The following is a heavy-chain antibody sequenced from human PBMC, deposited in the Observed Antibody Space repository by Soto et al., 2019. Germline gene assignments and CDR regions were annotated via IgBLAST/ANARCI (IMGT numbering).Heavy chain of an antibody. J-gene: IGHJ4*02. D-gene: IGHD2-2*01. V-gene: IGHV4-34*01. CDR2: INSSGNT. CDR3: ARGRPHNTSSCYLNY. CDR1: SGSLSDFY. Sequence: SETLSLTCAVYSGSLSDFYWNWIRQPPGKGLEWIGEINSSGNTNYNPSLKSRVTISIDTSKNQFSLKLSSVTAVDTAVYYCARGRPHNTSSCYLNYWGAGTLVTVSS.